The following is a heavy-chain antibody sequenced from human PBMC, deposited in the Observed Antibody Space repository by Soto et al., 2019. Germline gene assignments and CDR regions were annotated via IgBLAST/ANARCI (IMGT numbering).Heavy chain of an antibody. CDR3: ARYYKGSGGGRFDP. Sequence: QVQLVQSGAEVKQPGASVKVSCKASGYTLINNDINWVRQAAGQGLEWMGWMKPNSGATGYAQKFQGRVSLTRDTSTNIAYMELSSLTSDDTAVYYCARYYKGSGGGRFDPWGQGTLVTVAS. CDR2: MKPNSGAT. CDR1: GYTLINND. D-gene: IGHD3-10*01. V-gene: IGHV1-8*01. J-gene: IGHJ5*02.